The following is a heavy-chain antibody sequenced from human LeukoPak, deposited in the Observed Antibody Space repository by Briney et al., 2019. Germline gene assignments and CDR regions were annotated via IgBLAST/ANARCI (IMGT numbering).Heavy chain of an antibody. CDR1: GVSIRGYY. V-gene: IGHV4-59*01. Sequence: PSETLSLTCTVSGVSIRGYYCNWLRQPPGEGLEWIGFIYSSGSTAYDPSLKSRVTISLDTSKNQFSLRLNSVTAADTAVYYCAKTYYSSSGNWDWGQGTLVTVSS. J-gene: IGHJ1*01. CDR2: IYSSGST. D-gene: IGHD3-10*01. CDR3: AKTYYSSSGNWD.